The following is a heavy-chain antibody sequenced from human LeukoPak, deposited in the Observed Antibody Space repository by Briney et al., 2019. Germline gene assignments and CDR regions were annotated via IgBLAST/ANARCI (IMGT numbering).Heavy chain of an antibody. D-gene: IGHD2-2*01. V-gene: IGHV4-34*01. J-gene: IGHJ6*03. CDR1: GGSFSGYY. CDR2: INHSGST. Sequence: PSETLSLTCAVYGGSFSGYYWSWIRQPPGKGLEWIGEINHSGSTNYNPSLKSRVTISVDTSKNQFSLKLSSVTAADTAVYYCARRRRFCSSTSCPYYYYYMDVWGKGTTVTVSS. CDR3: ARRRRFCSSTSCPYYYYYMDV.